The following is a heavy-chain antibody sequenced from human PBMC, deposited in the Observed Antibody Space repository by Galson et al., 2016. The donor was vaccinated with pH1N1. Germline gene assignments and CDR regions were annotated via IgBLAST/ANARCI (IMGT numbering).Heavy chain of an antibody. J-gene: IGHJ6*02. CDR1: GGSSKSGTYY. Sequence: SETLSLTCNVSGGSSKSGTYYWAWIRQPPGKGLEWIGSISYGGSTYHNPSLKSRVIVSLDTSKNQVSLKLTSVTAADTAVYYCARGEGIRYYYSGMDVWGQGTRSPSS. D-gene: IGHD3-16*01. CDR2: ISYGGST. V-gene: IGHV4-39*01. CDR3: ARGEGIRYYYSGMDV.